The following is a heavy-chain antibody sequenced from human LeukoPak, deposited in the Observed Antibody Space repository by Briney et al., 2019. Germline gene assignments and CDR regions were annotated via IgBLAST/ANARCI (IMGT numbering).Heavy chain of an antibody. D-gene: IGHD2-21*02. V-gene: IGHV7-4-1*02. Sequence: GASVKVSCKASGYTFTSYAMNWVRQAPGQGLEWMGWINTNTGNPTYAQGFTGRFVFSLDTSVSTAYLQISSLKAEDTAVYYCARAGGFLGTRIVVVTARDYYYMDVWGKGTTVTVSS. CDR2: INTNTGNP. J-gene: IGHJ6*03. CDR3: ARAGGFLGTRIVVVTARDYYYMDV. CDR1: GYTFTSYA.